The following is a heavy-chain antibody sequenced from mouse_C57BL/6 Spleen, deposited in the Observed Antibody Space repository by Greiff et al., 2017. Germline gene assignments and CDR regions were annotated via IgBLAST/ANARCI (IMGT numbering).Heavy chain of an antibody. CDR1: GYTFTSYW. J-gene: IGHJ4*01. CDR2: IYPGSGST. V-gene: IGHV1-55*01. CDR3: AREDYGSSYAMDY. Sequence: QVHVKQSGAELVKPGASVKMSCKASGYTFTSYWITWVKQRPGQGLEWIGDIYPGSGSTNYNEKFKSKATLTVDTSSSTAYMQLSSLTSEDSAVYYCAREDYGSSYAMDYWGQGTSVTVSS. D-gene: IGHD1-1*01.